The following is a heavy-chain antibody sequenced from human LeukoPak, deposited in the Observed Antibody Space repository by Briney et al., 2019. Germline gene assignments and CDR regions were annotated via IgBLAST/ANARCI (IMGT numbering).Heavy chain of an antibody. V-gene: IGHV3-30*01. Sequence: GGSLRLSCAASGFTFSSYAMHWVRQAPGKGLEWVAVISYDGSNKYYADSVKGRFTISRDNSKNTLYLQMNSLRAEDTAVYYCARDRDIVVVSAASEGVGYYFDYWGQGTLVTVSS. CDR3: ARDRDIVVVSAASEGVGYYFDY. CDR2: ISYDGSNK. D-gene: IGHD2-2*01. J-gene: IGHJ4*02. CDR1: GFTFSSYA.